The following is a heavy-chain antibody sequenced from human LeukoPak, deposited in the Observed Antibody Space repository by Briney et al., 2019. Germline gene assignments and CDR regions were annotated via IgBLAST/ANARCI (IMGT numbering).Heavy chain of an antibody. CDR3: VRGGDGDRRDFDY. D-gene: IGHD5-24*01. J-gene: IGHJ4*02. CDR2: INPNSGDP. Sequence: GSSVKVSCKASGGTFSSYAISWVRQAPGQGLEWMGWINPNSGDPNYAQNFQGRVTMSRDTSISTAYMELSSLRSDDKAVYYCVRGGDGDRRDFDYWGQGTLVTVSS. CDR1: GGTFSSYA. V-gene: IGHV1-2*02.